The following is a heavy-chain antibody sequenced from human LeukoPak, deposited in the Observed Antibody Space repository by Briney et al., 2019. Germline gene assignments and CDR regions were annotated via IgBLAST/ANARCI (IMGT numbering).Heavy chain of an antibody. CDR1: GGSFSGYY. V-gene: IGHV4-34*01. Sequence: SETLSLTCVVYGGSFSGYYWSWIRQPPGKGLEWIGEINHSGSTNYNPSLKSRVTISVDTSKNQFSLKLSSVTAADTAVYYCARGRPSIAAAAWYFDYWGQGTLVTVSS. D-gene: IGHD6-13*01. J-gene: IGHJ4*02. CDR2: INHSGST. CDR3: ARGRPSIAAAAWYFDY.